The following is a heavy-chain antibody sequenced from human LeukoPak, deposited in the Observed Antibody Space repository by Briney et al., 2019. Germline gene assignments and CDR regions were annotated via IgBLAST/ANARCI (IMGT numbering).Heavy chain of an antibody. Sequence: ASVKVSFKASGGTFSSYAISWVRQAPGQGLEWMGGIIPIFGTANYAQKFQGRVTITADESTSTAYMELSSLRSEDTAVYYCARPDSSGYPAEYFQHWGQGTLVTVSS. CDR1: GGTFSSYA. CDR3: ARPDSSGYPAEYFQH. V-gene: IGHV1-69*13. CDR2: IIPIFGTA. D-gene: IGHD3-22*01. J-gene: IGHJ1*01.